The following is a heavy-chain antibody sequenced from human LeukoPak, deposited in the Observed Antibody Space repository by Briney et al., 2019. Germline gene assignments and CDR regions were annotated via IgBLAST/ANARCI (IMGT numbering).Heavy chain of an antibody. J-gene: IGHJ4*02. V-gene: IGHV3-30*02. CDR1: GFTFSSYG. CDR2: IRCDGSNK. D-gene: IGHD3-10*01. CDR3: AKGPITMVRGVIDY. Sequence: GGSLRLSCAASGFTFSSYGMHWVRQAPGKGLEWVAFIRCDGSNKYYADSVKGRFTISRDNSKNTLYLQMNSLRAEDTAVYYCAKGPITMVRGVIDYWGQGTLVTVSS.